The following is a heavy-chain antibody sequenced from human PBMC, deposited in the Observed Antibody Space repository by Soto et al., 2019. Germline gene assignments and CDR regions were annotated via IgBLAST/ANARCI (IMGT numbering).Heavy chain of an antibody. CDR2: INPNSGAT. CDR3: ARGGVTILAPLP. J-gene: IGHJ5*02. CDR1: GYTFTGYF. D-gene: IGHD3-3*01. V-gene: IGHV1-2*02. Sequence: QVQLVQSGAEVKKPGASVKVSCKASGYTFTGYFIHWVRQAPGQGLEWVGYINPNSGATKYAPRFQGRVTMTSDTSIRTAYMDLSNLRSDDTAVYYCARGGVTILAPLPWGPGTLVTVSS.